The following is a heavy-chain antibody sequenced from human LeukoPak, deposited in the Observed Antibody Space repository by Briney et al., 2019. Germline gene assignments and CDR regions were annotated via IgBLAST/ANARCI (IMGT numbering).Heavy chain of an antibody. V-gene: IGHV4-34*01. CDR1: GGSFSGYY. D-gene: IGHD4-17*01. CDR3: ARAGDYDWFDP. Sequence: SETLSLTCAVYGGSFSGYYWSWIRQPPGKGLEWIGEINHSGSTNYNPSLKSRVTISVDRSKNQFSLKLSSVTAADTAVYYCARAGDYDWFDPWGQGTLVTVSS. J-gene: IGHJ5*02. CDR2: INHSGST.